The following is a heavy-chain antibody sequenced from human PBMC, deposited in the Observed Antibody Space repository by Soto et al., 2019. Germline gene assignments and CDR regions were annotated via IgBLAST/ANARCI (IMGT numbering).Heavy chain of an antibody. Sequence: SETLSLTCAVSGGSISSGGYSWSWVRQPPGKGLEWIGEIYHSGSTNYNPSLKSRVTISVDRSKNQFSLKLSSVTAADTAVYYCARRIERYCSGGSCQNWFDPWGQGTLVTVSS. CDR2: IYHSGST. CDR3: ARRIERYCSGGSCQNWFDP. J-gene: IGHJ5*02. D-gene: IGHD2-15*01. CDR1: GGSISSGGYS. V-gene: IGHV4-30-2*01.